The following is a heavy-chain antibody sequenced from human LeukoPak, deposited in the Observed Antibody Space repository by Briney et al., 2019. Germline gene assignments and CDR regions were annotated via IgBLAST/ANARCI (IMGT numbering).Heavy chain of an antibody. CDR1: GFTFSSYG. V-gene: IGHV3-21*01. CDR2: ISSSSHI. D-gene: IGHD3-10*01. Sequence: GGSLRLSCAASGFTFSSYGMSWVRQAPGKGLEWVSSISSSSHIYYADSVKGRFTISRDNAKNSLYLQMNSLRAEDTAVYYCARGRGLPGPLDYWGQGTLVTVSS. J-gene: IGHJ4*02. CDR3: ARGRGLPGPLDY.